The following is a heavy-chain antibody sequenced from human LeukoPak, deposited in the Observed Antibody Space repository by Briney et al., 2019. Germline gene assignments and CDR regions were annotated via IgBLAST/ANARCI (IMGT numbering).Heavy chain of an antibody. CDR3: ASSYCSSTSCYDTIDY. J-gene: IGHJ4*02. D-gene: IGHD2-2*01. CDR2: INPNSGGT. V-gene: IGHV1-2*02. Sequence: ASVKVSCKASGYTFTGYYMHWVRQAPGQGLVWMGWINPNSGGTNYAQKFQGRVTMTRDTSISTAYMELSRLRSDDTAVYYCASSYCSSTSCYDTIDYWGQGTLVTVSS. CDR1: GYTFTGYY.